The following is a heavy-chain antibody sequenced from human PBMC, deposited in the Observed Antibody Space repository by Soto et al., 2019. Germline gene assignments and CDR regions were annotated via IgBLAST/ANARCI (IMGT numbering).Heavy chain of an antibody. CDR3: ARGHYGGHGMDG. D-gene: IGHD4-17*01. CDR2: IYLTGVT. CDR1: GDSISSGGYA. V-gene: IGHV4-30-2*06. J-gene: IGHJ6*02. Sequence: QLQLQESGSGLVNRSQTLSLTCAVSGDSISSGGYAWTWIRQSPGKGLEWIGYIYLTGVTYYNPSLKTRVPISVDRSKNQFSLMLSSVTAADTAVYYCARGHYGGHGMDGWGQGTTVIVSS.